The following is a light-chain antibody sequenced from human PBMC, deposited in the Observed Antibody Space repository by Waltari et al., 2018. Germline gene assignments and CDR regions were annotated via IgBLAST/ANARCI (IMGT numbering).Light chain of an antibody. CDR3: NSYTSSNIYV. CDR1: SGDSGTDNY. J-gene: IGLJ3*02. Sequence: QSVLNQPAAAAGPARQSTTISCTRTSGDSGTDNYVCWYQQHPGKAPRLIIYDVSNRPSGVSRRFSGAKSGNTASLAISGLQPEDEADCYCNSYTSSNIYVFGGGTKLTVL. V-gene: IGLV2-14*03. CDR2: DVS.